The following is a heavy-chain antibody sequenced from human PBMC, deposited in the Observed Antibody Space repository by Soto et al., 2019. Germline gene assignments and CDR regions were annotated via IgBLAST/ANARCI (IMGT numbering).Heavy chain of an antibody. CDR2: IYWDDDK. J-gene: IGHJ6*02. Sequence: QITLKESGPTLVQPTQTLTLTCTFSGFSLSTSGVGVGWIRPPPGKALEWLALIYWDDDKRYSPSLKSRLTITKDTSKNQVVLTMTNMDPVDTATYYCAHGLPYCTNAVFYTENYYFSGMDVWGQGTTVTVSS. D-gene: IGHD2-8*01. CDR3: AHGLPYCTNAVFYTENYYFSGMDV. V-gene: IGHV2-5*02. CDR1: GFSLSTSGVG.